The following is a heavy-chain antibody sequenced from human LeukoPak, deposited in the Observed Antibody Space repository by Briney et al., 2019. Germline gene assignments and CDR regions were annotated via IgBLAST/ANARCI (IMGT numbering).Heavy chain of an antibody. D-gene: IGHD6-6*01. CDR1: GYGFTNYW. J-gene: IGHJ3*02. Sequence: GESLKISCKGSGYGFTNYWISWVRQMPGKGLEWIGRIDPSDSYTNYRPSFRGHVTISADKSISTAYLQWSSLKASDTAMYYCARHGSSPGLDALDIWGQGTMVTVSS. CDR3: ARHGSSPGLDALDI. CDR2: IDPSDSYT. V-gene: IGHV5-10-1*01.